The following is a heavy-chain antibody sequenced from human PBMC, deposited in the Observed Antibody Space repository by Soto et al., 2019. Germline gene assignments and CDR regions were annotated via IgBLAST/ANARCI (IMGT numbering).Heavy chain of an antibody. J-gene: IGHJ4*02. CDR2: ISAYNGNS. CDR1: GYTFSNYG. Sequence: ASVKVSCKTSGYTFSNYGVSWVRQAPGQGLEWMGWISAYNGNSDYAQKFQGRLTMTTDTSTSTGYMELRSLRFDDTAIYFCARVGEYCTGVSCQDHWGQGTLVTVSS. V-gene: IGHV1-18*01. D-gene: IGHD2-8*02. CDR3: ARVGEYCTGVSCQDH.